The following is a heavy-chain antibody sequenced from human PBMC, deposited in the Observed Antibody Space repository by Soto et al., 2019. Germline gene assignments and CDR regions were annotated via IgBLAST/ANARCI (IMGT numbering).Heavy chain of an antibody. CDR3: AKATLRVVHPLVFDY. D-gene: IGHD3-3*01. CDR2: VSHDGTVQ. J-gene: IGHJ4*02. CDR1: GFIFSNYG. Sequence: GGSLRLSCAASGFIFSNYGMSWVRQAPGKGLEWVAVVSHDGTVQHYGDSVKGRFVISRDNSKNTLYLQMNSLRAEDTAIYYCAKATLRVVHPLVFDYWGQGSLVTAPQ. V-gene: IGHV3-30*18.